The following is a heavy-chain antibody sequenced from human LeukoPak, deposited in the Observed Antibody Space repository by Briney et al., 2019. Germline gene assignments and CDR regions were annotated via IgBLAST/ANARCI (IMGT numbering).Heavy chain of an antibody. CDR3: ARDSRGGYSSSWLPYYDY. Sequence: SVKVSCKASGGTFSSYAISWVRQAPGQGLEWMGGIIPIFGTANYAQKFQGRVTITADKSTSTAYMELSSLRSEDTAVYYCARDSRGGYSSSWLPYYDYWGQGTLVTVSS. J-gene: IGHJ4*02. D-gene: IGHD6-13*01. CDR2: IIPIFGTA. V-gene: IGHV1-69*06. CDR1: GGTFSSYA.